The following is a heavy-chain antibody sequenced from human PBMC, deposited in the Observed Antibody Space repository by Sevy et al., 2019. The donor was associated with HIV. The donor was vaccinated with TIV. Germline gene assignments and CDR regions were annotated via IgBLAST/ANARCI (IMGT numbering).Heavy chain of an antibody. D-gene: IGHD3-10*01. Sequence: ASVKVSCKVSGYTLTELSMHWVRQAPGKGLEWMGGFDPEDGETIYAQKFQGRVTMTEDTSTDTAYMELSSLRSEDTAVYYCATDLGIWFGELSSDAFDISGQGTLVTVSS. J-gene: IGHJ3*02. CDR1: GYTLTELS. CDR3: ATDLGIWFGELSSDAFDI. V-gene: IGHV1-24*01. CDR2: FDPEDGET.